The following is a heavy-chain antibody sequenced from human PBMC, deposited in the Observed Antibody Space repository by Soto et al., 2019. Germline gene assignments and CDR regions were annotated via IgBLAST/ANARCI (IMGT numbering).Heavy chain of an antibody. V-gene: IGHV1-69*13. CDR1: GGTFNRYA. CDR2: IIPIFGIG. D-gene: IGHD3-3*01. CDR3: ARSAITLFGVVSIPPHYYSEMDV. J-gene: IGHJ6*02. Sequence: ASVKVSCKASGGTFNRYAISWVRQAPGQGLELMGGIIPIFGIGNDAQRFQGRVTITADESTGTAYMELSSLRSEDTGVYYCARSAITLFGVVSIPPHYYSEMDVWGQGTTVTVSS.